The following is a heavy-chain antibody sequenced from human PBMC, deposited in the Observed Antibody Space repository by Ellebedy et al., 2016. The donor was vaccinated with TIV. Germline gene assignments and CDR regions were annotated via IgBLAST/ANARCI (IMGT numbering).Heavy chain of an antibody. J-gene: IGHJ4*02. CDR1: GFPFSTYS. CDR3: ATYAAPY. Sequence: ETLSLTCEASGFPFSTYSMNWVRQAPGKGLEWVANIKEDGSAKYYVGSVKGRFTISRDNAKNSLYLQMNSLRAEDTAVYYCATYAAPYWGRGTLVTVSS. D-gene: IGHD2-2*01. CDR2: IKEDGSAK. V-gene: IGHV3-7*01.